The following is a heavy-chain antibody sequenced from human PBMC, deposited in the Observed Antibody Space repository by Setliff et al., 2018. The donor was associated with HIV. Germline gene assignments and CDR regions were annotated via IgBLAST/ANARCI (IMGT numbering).Heavy chain of an antibody. CDR3: ARHRVDTSMLVVKSPGAFDL. Sequence: GESLKISCRGFGYSFGDYWIGWVRQKPGQGLEWMGIIFPSDSDTRVNPSFQGQVTISADRSTYGAFLQWRSLKASDTGMYFCARHRVDTSMLVVKSPGAFDLWGQGTLVTVS. J-gene: IGHJ3*01. V-gene: IGHV5-51*01. D-gene: IGHD3-22*01. CDR1: GYSFGDYW. CDR2: IFPSDSDT.